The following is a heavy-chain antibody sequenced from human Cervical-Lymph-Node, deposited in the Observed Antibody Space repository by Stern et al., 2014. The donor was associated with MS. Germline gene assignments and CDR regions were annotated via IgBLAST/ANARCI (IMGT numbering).Heavy chain of an antibody. CDR2: IKSKTDGGTT. CDR3: TTDWGYCTTTSCFLHP. J-gene: IGHJ5*02. V-gene: IGHV3-15*01. D-gene: IGHD2-2*01. CDR1: GFTFSNAW. Sequence: EVQLVESGGGLVKPGGSLRLSCAASGFTFSNAWMSWVRQAPGKGLEWVGRIKSKTDGGTTDYAAPVKGRFTISRDDSKNTLYLQMNSLKTEDTAVYYCTTDWGYCTTTSCFLHPWGQGTLVTVSS.